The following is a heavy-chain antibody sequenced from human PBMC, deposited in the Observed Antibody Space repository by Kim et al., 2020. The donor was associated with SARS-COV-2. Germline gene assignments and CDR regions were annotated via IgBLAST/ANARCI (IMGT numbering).Heavy chain of an antibody. V-gene: IGHV1-69*13. CDR2: IIPIFGTA. D-gene: IGHD3-22*01. CDR3: ATYDSSGYYDAFDI. CDR1: GGTFSSYA. J-gene: IGHJ3*02. Sequence: SVKVSCKASGGTFSSYAISWVRQAPGQGLEWMGGIIPIFGTANYAQKFQGRVTITADESTSTAYMELSSLRSEDTAVYYCATYDSSGYYDAFDIWGQGTMVTVSS.